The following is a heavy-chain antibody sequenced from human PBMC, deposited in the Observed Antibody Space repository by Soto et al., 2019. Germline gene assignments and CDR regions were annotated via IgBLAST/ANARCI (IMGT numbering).Heavy chain of an antibody. CDR1: GYTFTSYD. CDR3: ARRGGYCSSTSCYTLGGMDV. V-gene: IGHV1-8*01. J-gene: IGHJ6*02. Sequence: ASVKVSCKASGYTFTSYDINWVRQATGQGLEWMGWMNPNSGNTGYAQKFQGRVTMTRNTSISTAYMELSSLRSEDTAVYYCARRGGYCSSTSCYTLGGMDVWGQGTTVTVSS. D-gene: IGHD2-2*02. CDR2: MNPNSGNT.